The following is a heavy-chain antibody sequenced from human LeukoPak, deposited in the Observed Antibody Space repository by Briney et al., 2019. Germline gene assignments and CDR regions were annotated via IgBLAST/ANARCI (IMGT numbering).Heavy chain of an antibody. V-gene: IGHV1-69*13. CDR1: GGTFSSYA. D-gene: IGHD4-17*01. Sequence: SVKVSCTASGGTFSSYAISWVRQAPGQGLEWMGGIIPIFGTANYAQKFQGRVTITADESTSTGYMELRNLRSEDTAVYYCARPELAGGDYGLDYWGQGTLVTVSS. CDR2: IIPIFGTA. CDR3: ARPELAGGDYGLDY. J-gene: IGHJ4*02.